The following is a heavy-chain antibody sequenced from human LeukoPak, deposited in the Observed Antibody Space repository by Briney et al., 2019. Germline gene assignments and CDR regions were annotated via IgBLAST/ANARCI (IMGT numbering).Heavy chain of an antibody. D-gene: IGHD3-10*01. CDR1: GGSISSYY. J-gene: IGHJ4*02. CDR3: ARPISAYYGSGSYFY. Sequence: SETLSLTCTVSGGSISSYYWSWIRQPPGKGLEWIGYIYYSGSTNYNPSLKSRVTISVDTSKNQFSLKLSSVTAADTAVYYCARPISAYYGSGSYFYWGQGTLVTVSS. V-gene: IGHV4-59*12. CDR2: IYYSGST.